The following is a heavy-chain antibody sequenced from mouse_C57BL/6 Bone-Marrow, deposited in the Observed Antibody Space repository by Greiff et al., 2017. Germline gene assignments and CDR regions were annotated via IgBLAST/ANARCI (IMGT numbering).Heavy chain of an antibody. J-gene: IGHJ3*01. V-gene: IGHV14-4*01. CDR1: GFNIKDDY. CDR2: FDPENGDT. D-gene: IGHD2-1*01. Sequence: EVQLQQSGAELVRPGASVKLSCTASGFNIKDDYMHWVKQRPEQGLEWIGWFDPENGDTEYASKFQGKATITADTSSNTAYLQLSSLTSGDTAVYYCALYYGNYESAYWGQGTLVTVSA. CDR3: ALYYGNYESAY.